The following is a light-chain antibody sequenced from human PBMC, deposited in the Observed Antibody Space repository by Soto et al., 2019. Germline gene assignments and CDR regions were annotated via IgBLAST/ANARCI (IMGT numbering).Light chain of an antibody. CDR3: AAWDDSLSALYV. V-gene: IGLV1-47*01. CDR2: RYN. CDR1: SSNIGSNY. J-gene: IGLJ1*01. Sequence: VLTQPPSASGTPGQRVTISCSGSSSNIGSNYVYWYQQLPGTAPKLLIYRYNQRPSGVPDRFSGSKSGTSASLAISGLRSEDEADYYCAAWDDSLSALYVFGTGTKVTVL.